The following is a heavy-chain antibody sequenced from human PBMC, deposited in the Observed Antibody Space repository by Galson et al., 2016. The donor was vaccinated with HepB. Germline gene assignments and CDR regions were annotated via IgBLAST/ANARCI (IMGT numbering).Heavy chain of an antibody. D-gene: IGHD3-3*01. V-gene: IGHV3-73*01. CDR3: TSLTIFGVVTNY. Sequence: SLRLSCAASGFTFSGSAMHWVRQASGKGLEWVGRIRSKADNYATAYAASVKGRFTISRDDSKNTAYPQMNSLKTEDTAVYYCTSLTIFGVVTNYWGQGTLVTVSS. CDR2: IRSKADNYAT. J-gene: IGHJ4*02. CDR1: GFTFSGSA.